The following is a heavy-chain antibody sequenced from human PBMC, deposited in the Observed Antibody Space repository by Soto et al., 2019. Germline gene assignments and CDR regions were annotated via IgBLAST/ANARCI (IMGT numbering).Heavy chain of an antibody. J-gene: IGHJ5*02. V-gene: IGHV4-34*01. D-gene: IGHD3-10*01. CDR2: INHSGST. CDR1: GGSFSGYY. Sequence: PSETLSLTCAVYGGSFSGYYWSWIRQPPGKGLEWIGEINHSGSTNYNPSLRSRVTISVDTSKNQLSLKLSSVTAADTAVYYCATGYGSGSAENWFDPWGQGTLVTVSS. CDR3: ATGYGSGSAENWFDP.